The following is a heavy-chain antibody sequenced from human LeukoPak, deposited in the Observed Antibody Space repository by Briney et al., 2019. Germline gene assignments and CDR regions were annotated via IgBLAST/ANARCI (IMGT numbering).Heavy chain of an antibody. D-gene: IGHD4-17*01. CDR2: INYSGTT. Sequence: SETLSLTCTVSGGSVRSVNYYWSWIRQPPGKRLEWIAYINYSGTTNYIPSLKSRATISIDTSKNQFSLRLSSVTAADTAVYYCARTSTVTTVLFDYWGQGTLVTVSS. CDR3: ARTSTVTTVLFDY. CDR1: GGSVRSVNYY. J-gene: IGHJ4*02. V-gene: IGHV4-61*01.